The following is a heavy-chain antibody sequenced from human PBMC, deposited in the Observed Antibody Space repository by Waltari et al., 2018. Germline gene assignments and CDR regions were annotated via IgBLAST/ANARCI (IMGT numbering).Heavy chain of an antibody. CDR1: GGSISSYY. D-gene: IGHD1-26*01. CDR3: ARETLVGATTGLDY. V-gene: IGHV4-59*01. CDR2: IYYSGST. Sequence: QVQLQESGPGLVKPSETLSLTCSVSGGSISSYYWSWIRQPAGKGLEWIGYIYYSGSTNYNPSLKSRVTISVDTSKNQFSLKLSSVTAADTAVYYCARETLVGATTGLDYWGQGTLVTVSS. J-gene: IGHJ4*02.